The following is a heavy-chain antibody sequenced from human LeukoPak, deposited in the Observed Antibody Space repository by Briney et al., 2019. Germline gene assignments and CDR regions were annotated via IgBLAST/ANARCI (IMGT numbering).Heavy chain of an antibody. J-gene: IGHJ5*02. CDR3: ARHADYYDSSGYRNWFDP. D-gene: IGHD3-22*01. CDR2: IYPGDSDT. V-gene: IGHV5-51*01. CDR1: GYSFTSYW. Sequence: GESLKISCKGSGYSFTSYWIGWVRQMPGKGLEWMGIIYPGDSDTRYSPSFQGQVTISADKSISTAYLQWSSLKASDTAMYYCARHADYYDSSGYRNWFDPWGQGTLVTVSS.